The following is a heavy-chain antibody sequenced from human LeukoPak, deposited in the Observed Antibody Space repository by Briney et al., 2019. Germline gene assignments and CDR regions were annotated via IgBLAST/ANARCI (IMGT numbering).Heavy chain of an antibody. V-gene: IGHV3-23*01. CDR2: SSGNGGST. D-gene: IGHD1/OR15-1a*01. CDR1: GFAFSNYA. J-gene: IGHJ4*02. CDR3: ARDSNWNNGGFDY. Sequence: PGGSLRLSCGASGFAFSNYAMSWVRQAPGKGLEWVSTSSGNGGSTYHGDSVKGRFTISRDNVKNTLHLQMSSLRAEDTAVYYCARDSNWNNGGFDYWGQGTLVTVSA.